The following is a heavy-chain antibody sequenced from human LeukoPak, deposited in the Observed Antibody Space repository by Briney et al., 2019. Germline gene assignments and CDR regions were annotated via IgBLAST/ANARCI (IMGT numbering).Heavy chain of an antibody. Sequence: GESLKISCKGSGYSFTSYWIGWVRQMPGKGLEWMGIIYPGGSDTRYSPSFQGQVTISADKSISTAYLQWSSLKASDTAMYYCARKAEVGIAVAATVDFDYWGQGTLVTVSS. V-gene: IGHV5-51*01. CDR2: IYPGGSDT. J-gene: IGHJ4*02. CDR3: ARKAEVGIAVAATVDFDY. CDR1: GYSFTSYW. D-gene: IGHD6-19*01.